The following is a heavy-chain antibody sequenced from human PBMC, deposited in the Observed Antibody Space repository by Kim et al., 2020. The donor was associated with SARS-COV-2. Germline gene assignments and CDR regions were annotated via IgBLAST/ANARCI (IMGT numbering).Heavy chain of an antibody. CDR3: ARHRRAFFGSGSYPDY. D-gene: IGHD3-10*01. J-gene: IGHJ4*02. Sequence: SLKSRVTISVDTSKNHFSLKLSSVTAADTAVYFCARHRRAFFGSGSYPDYWGQGTLVTVSS. V-gene: IGHV4-39*01.